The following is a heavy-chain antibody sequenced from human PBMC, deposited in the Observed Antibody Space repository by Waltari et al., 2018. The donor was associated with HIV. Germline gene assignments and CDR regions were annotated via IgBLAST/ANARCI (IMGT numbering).Heavy chain of an antibody. J-gene: IGHJ4*02. V-gene: IGHV4-4*08. CDR3: ARIFYYDTSAFVGN. Sequence: QVQLEESGPGLLKPSETLSLTCTVSGGSMNNYYWNWIRQSPEKGLEWVGFIYHSETSGSTSYSPSLKSRITISIDTAKNQFFLTLTSVTAADTAVYFCARIFYYDTSAFVGNWGQGTLVTVSS. CDR2: IYHSETSGST. D-gene: IGHD3-16*01. CDR1: GGSMNNYY.